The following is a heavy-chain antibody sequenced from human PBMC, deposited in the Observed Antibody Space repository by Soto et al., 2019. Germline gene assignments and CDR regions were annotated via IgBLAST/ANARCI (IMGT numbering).Heavy chain of an antibody. CDR2: IYYSGST. Sequence: SETLSLTCTVSGGSISSSSYCWGWIRQPPGKGLEWIGSIYYSGSTYYNPSLKSRVTISVDTSKNQFSLKLSSVTAADTAVYYCARQQQLAPIDCWGQGTLVTVSS. CDR3: ARQQQLAPIDC. D-gene: IGHD6-13*01. J-gene: IGHJ4*02. CDR1: GGSISSSSYC. V-gene: IGHV4-39*01.